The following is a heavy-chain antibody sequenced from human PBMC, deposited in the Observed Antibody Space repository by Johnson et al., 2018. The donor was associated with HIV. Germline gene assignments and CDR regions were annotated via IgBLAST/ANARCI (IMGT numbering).Heavy chain of an antibody. CDR1: GFTFSSYG. CDR3: ARAHPFYGGNSEGAFDI. V-gene: IGHV3-48*01. D-gene: IGHD4-23*01. Sequence: VQLVESGGGLIQPGGSLRLSCAASGFTFSSYGMHWVRQAPGKGLEWVSYISRSGSTIYYADSVKGRFTISRDKAKNSLYLQMNSLRAEDTALYYCARAHPFYGGNSEGAFDIWGQGTMVTVSS. J-gene: IGHJ3*02. CDR2: ISRSGSTI.